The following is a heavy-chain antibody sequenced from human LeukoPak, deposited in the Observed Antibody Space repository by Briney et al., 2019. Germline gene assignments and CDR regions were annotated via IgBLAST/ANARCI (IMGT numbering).Heavy chain of an antibody. CDR2: IWYDGSNK. J-gene: IGHJ4*02. Sequence: AGGSLRLSCAASGFTFSSYGMHWVRQAPGKGLEWVAVIWYDGSNKYYADSVKGRFTISRDNSKNTLYLQMNSLRAEDTAVYYCAREGTRYYFDYWGQGTLVTVSS. CDR3: AREGTRYYFDY. V-gene: IGHV3-33*01. D-gene: IGHD2-2*01. CDR1: GFTFSSYG.